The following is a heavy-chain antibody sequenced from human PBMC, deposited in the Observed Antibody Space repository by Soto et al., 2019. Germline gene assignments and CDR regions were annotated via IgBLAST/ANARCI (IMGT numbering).Heavy chain of an antibody. Sequence: QVQLVQSGAEVKKPGASVKVSCKASGYTFTNYYMHWVRQAPRQGLEWMGVINPSGGSTGYAQQFQGRVTMTRDPSTSTVYMEMSSLRSDDTAVYYCARDRGRAAAGEYHYYGMDVWGQGTTVTVSS. J-gene: IGHJ6*02. CDR1: GYTFTNYY. D-gene: IGHD6-13*01. V-gene: IGHV1-46*01. CDR3: ARDRGRAAAGEYHYYGMDV. CDR2: INPSGGST.